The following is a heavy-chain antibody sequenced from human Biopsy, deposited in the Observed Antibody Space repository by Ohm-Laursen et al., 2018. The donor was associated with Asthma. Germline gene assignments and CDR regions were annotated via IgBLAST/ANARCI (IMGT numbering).Heavy chain of an antibody. J-gene: IGHJ5*02. V-gene: IGHV3-48*04. D-gene: IGHD3-3*01. CDR3: ARDTRPNWFDP. Sequence: SLRLSCAASGFTFSSYSMNWIRQAPGKGLEWVSYISSSSSTIYYADSVEGRFTISRDNAKNSLYLQMNSLRAEDTAVYYCARDTRPNWFDPWGQGTLVTVSS. CDR2: ISSSSSTI. CDR1: GFTFSSYS.